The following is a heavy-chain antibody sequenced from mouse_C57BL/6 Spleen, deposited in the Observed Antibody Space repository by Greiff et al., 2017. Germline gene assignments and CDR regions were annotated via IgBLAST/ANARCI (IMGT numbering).Heavy chain of an antibody. D-gene: IGHD2-3*01. J-gene: IGHJ2*01. CDR1: GYTFTSYW. V-gene: IGHV1-50*01. CDR2: IDPSDSYT. Sequence: VQLQQPGAELVKPGASVKLSCKASGYTFTSYWMQWVKQRPGQGLEWIGEIDPSDSYTNYNQKFKGKATLTVDTSSSTAYMQLSSLTSEDSAVYYCARRWLLLDYWGQGTTLTVSS. CDR3: ARRWLLLDY.